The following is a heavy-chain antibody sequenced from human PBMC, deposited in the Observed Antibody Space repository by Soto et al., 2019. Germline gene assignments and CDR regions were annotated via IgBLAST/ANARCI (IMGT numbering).Heavy chain of an antibody. CDR2: MFYSGLT. Sequence: SETLSLTCSVSGYSVTSSDYYWAWIRQPPGKGLGWIGSMFYSGLTYYNPSLKSRVTLSVDTSKNQFSVRLNSVTAADTAVYYCATLSVSLSGPYGIHVWGQGTRVTVSS. D-gene: IGHD2-15*01. CDR1: GYSVTSSDYY. J-gene: IGHJ6*02. V-gene: IGHV4-39*01. CDR3: ATLSVSLSGPYGIHV.